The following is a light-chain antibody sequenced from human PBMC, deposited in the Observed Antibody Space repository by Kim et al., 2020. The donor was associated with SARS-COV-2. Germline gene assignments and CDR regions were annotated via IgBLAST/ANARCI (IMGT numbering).Light chain of an antibody. J-gene: IGLJ3*02. V-gene: IGLV1-51*01. CDR3: ATWDTNLSAGV. CDR1: NSNIDNHY. CDR2: DNN. Sequence: QSVLTQPPSVSAAPGQKVTISCSGSNSNIDNHYVFWYQQLPGTAPKLLIYDNNKRPSGIPDRFSGSKSGTSATLGITGLQTGDEADYYCATWDTNLSAGVFGGGTKVTVL.